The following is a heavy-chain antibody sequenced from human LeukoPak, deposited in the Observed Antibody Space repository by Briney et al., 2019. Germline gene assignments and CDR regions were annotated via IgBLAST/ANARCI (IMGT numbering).Heavy chain of an antibody. CDR1: GFTFSSHW. D-gene: IGHD4-11*01. Sequence: GGSLRLSCAASGFTFSSHWMSWVRHTPRKGLEWVAHINQDGTEEYYVDSVKGRFTISRDNAKNSLHLQMNSLRSEDTAVYYCDRDTVTYWGQGILVTVSS. CDR3: DRDTVTY. V-gene: IGHV3-7*01. CDR2: INQDGTEE. J-gene: IGHJ4*02.